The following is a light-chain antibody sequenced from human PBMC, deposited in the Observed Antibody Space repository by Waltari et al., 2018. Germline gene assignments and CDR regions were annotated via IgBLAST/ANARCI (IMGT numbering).Light chain of an antibody. CDR2: AAS. Sequence: DIQMTQSPSSLSASVRDRVSITCRASQNIDNYLNWYQQKPGKAPKRLIYAASTLQSGVPSRFSGSGSGTEFTLTISSLQPEDFANYYCQQSYSNSLTFGGGTRVEIK. CDR3: QQSYSNSLT. CDR1: QNIDNY. V-gene: IGKV1-39*01. J-gene: IGKJ4*01.